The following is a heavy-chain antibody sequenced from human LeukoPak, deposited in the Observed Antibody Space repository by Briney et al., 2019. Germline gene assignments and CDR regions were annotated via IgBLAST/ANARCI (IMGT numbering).Heavy chain of an antibody. CDR2: ISSSSTI. J-gene: IGHJ4*02. D-gene: IGHD2-15*01. CDR3: ASGGFVSDY. V-gene: IGHV3-48*01. CDR1: GFTFSSYS. Sequence: GGSLRLSCAASGFTFSSYSMNWVRQAPGKGLEWVSYISSSSTIYYADSVKGRFTIPRDNAKNSLYLQMNSLRAEDTAVYYCASGGFVSDYWGQGALVTVSS.